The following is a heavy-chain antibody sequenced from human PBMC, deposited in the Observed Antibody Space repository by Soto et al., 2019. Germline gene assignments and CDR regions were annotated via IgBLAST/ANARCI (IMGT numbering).Heavy chain of an antibody. CDR2: TYYSSKWYS. CDR1: GDSVSSNSAA. Sequence: TLSLTCTISGDSVSSNSAAWNVIRLSPSGVLEWVGRTYYSSKWYSVYAPSVKIRIRINPDTSKNQFSLQLNSVTPADTGIYSCARGPGSLRPWGQGTLVTVSS. CDR3: ARGPGSLRP. D-gene: IGHD1-1*01. V-gene: IGHV6-1*01. J-gene: IGHJ4*02.